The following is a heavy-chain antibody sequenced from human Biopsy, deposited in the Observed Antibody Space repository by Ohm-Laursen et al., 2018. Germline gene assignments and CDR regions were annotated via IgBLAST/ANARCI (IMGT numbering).Heavy chain of an antibody. CDR1: GGSVSSGSYY. CDR3: ARWETTLGRRLDS. CDR2: IYYSGST. D-gene: IGHD1-26*01. J-gene: IGHJ4*02. Sequence: GTLSLTCTVSGGSVSSGSYYWSWIGQPPGKVLEWIGYIYYSGSTNYNPSLKSRATISVDTSTGTAYMELTSLTSADTAVYFCARWETTLGRRLDSWGQGTLVAVSS. V-gene: IGHV4-61*01.